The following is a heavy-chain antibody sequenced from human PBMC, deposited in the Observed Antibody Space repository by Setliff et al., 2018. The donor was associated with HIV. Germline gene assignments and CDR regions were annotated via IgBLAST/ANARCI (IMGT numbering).Heavy chain of an antibody. CDR1: GFTLGDYP. Sequence: GGSLRLSCTGSGFTLGDYPVSWVRQAPGKGLEYIGYIGRNSDGGKLQYASSMKGRFSISRDDSKGIVYLQGDSLQTEDTAVYFCARVYYSFWYGYFLYWYFDLWGRGALVTVSS. J-gene: IGHJ2*01. V-gene: IGHV3-49*04. CDR3: ARVYYSFWYGYFLYWYFDL. CDR2: IGRNSDGGKL. D-gene: IGHD3-3*01.